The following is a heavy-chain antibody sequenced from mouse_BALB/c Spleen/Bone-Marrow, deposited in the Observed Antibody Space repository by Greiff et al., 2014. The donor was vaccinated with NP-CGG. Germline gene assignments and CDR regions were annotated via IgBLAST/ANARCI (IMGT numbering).Heavy chain of an antibody. CDR3: TRGITTVVATRAMDY. CDR2: IYPGNSDT. V-gene: IGHV1-5*01. Sequence: EVQLQQSGTVLARPGASVKMSCKASGYTFTSYWMHWVKQRPGQGLEWIGAIYPGNSDTSYNRKFKGKAKPTAVTSTSTAYMDLSSLTNEDSAVYYCTRGITTVVATRAMDYWGQGTSVTVSS. CDR1: GYTFTSYW. J-gene: IGHJ4*01. D-gene: IGHD1-1*01.